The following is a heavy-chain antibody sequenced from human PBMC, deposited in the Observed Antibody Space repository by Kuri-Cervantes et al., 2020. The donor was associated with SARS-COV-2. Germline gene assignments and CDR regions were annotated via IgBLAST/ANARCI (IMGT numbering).Heavy chain of an antibody. Sequence: SQTLSLTCAAAGFSLIDCGMTCVRQPPGKGLEWIGSIYYSGSTYYNPSLKSRVTISVDTSKKFSLNVSSVTAADTAVYYCARTRVYFDYWGQGTLVTVSS. V-gene: IGHV4-38-2*01. CDR1: GFSLIDCG. CDR3: ARTRVYFDY. J-gene: IGHJ4*02. CDR2: IYYSGST.